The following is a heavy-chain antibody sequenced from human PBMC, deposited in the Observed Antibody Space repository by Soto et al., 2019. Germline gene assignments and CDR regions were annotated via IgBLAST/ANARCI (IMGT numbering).Heavy chain of an antibody. D-gene: IGHD6-6*01. CDR1: GFTFSSYA. J-gene: IGHJ4*02. Sequence: PGGSLRLSCAASGFTFSSYAMHWVRQAPGKGLEWVAVIAYDGSNKYYADSVKGRLTISRDNTKNTLYLQMNSLRAEDTAVYYWAKGSSSWRDFHYWGQGTLVTVSS. V-gene: IGHV3-30-3*01. CDR3: AKGSSSWRDFHY. CDR2: IAYDGSNK.